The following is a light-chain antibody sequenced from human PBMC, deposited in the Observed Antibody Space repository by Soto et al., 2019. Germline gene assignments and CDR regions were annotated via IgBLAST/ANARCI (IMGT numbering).Light chain of an antibody. CDR2: DVS. V-gene: IGLV2-14*01. J-gene: IGLJ1*01. CDR3: SSYTRSSTYV. CDR1: SSDVGGYNY. Sequence: QSVLTQPASVSGSPGQSITISCTGTSSDVGGYNYVSWYQHHPGKAPKLMIYDVSIRPSGVSNRFSGSKSGNTASLTISGLQAEDEADYYCSSYTRSSTYVFGSGTKVTVL.